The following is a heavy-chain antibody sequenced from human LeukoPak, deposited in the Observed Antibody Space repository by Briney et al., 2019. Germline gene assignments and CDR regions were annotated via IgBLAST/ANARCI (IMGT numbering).Heavy chain of an antibody. D-gene: IGHD6-19*01. V-gene: IGHV3-30*18. Sequence: PGRSLRLSCAASGFTFSSYGMHWVRQAPGKGLEWVAVISYDGSNKYYADSVKGRFTISRDNSKNTLYLQMSSLRAGDTAVYYCAKDLFWSGSSGWHYASDYWGQGTLVTVS. CDR3: AKDLFWSGSSGWHYASDY. CDR2: ISYDGSNK. J-gene: IGHJ4*02. CDR1: GFTFSSYG.